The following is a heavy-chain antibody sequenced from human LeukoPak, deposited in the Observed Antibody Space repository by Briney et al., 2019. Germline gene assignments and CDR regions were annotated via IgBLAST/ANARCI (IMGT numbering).Heavy chain of an antibody. CDR3: ARDRVNNNWFFVGDY. CDR1: GFTFSSYT. J-gene: IGHJ4*02. D-gene: IGHD1-1*01. Sequence: GGSLRLSCAASGFTFSSYTMNWVRQAPGKGLEGVSSISGSHSYIYYADSVKGRFTISRDNAKNSLYLQMNSLRAEDTAVYYCARDRVNNNWFFVGDYWGQGTLVTVSS. V-gene: IGHV3-21*01. CDR2: ISGSHSYI.